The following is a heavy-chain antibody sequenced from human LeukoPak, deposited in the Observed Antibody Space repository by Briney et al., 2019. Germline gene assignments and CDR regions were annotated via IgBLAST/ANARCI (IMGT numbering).Heavy chain of an antibody. Sequence: GGSLRLSCAASGFTFSSYGMHWVRQAPGKGLEWVAVIWYDGSNKYYADSVKGRFTISRDNSKNTLYLQMNSLRAEDTAVYYCAREVGADDFDYWGQGTLVTVS. V-gene: IGHV3-33*08. D-gene: IGHD1-26*01. CDR2: IWYDGSNK. J-gene: IGHJ4*02. CDR3: AREVGADDFDY. CDR1: GFTFSSYG.